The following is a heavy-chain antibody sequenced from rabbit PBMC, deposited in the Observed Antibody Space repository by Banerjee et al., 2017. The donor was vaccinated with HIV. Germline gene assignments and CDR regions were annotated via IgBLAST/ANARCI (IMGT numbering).Heavy chain of an antibody. D-gene: IGHD7-1*01. CDR2: IDTGNGNT. V-gene: IGHV1S40*01. CDR3: ARDAGYVGYDYFNL. Sequence: QALEESGGDQVKPGAALTLTCTASGFFFSSSHYMSYRCWVRQAPGKGLEWIGCIDTGNGNTFYASWAKGRFTISKTSSTTVTLQMTSLTAADTATYFCARDAGYVGYDYFNLWGPGTLVTVS. CDR1: GFFFSSSHY. J-gene: IGHJ4*01.